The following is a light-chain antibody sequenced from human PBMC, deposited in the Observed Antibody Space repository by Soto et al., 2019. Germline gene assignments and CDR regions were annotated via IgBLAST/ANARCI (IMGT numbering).Light chain of an antibody. CDR3: SSYTVSTTLV. J-gene: IGLJ3*02. V-gene: IGLV2-14*01. CDR1: SSDIGAYTY. Sequence: QSVLTQPASVSGSPGQSITISCTGTSSDIGAYTYVSWYQHHPGKAPKLIIYEVTNRPPGVSDRFSGSKSGNTASLTISGLQTEDEADYYCSSYTVSTTLVFGGGTKLTVL. CDR2: EVT.